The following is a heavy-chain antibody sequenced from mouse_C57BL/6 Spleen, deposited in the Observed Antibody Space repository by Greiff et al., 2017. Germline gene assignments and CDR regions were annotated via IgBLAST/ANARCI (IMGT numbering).Heavy chain of an antibody. J-gene: IGHJ4*01. CDR2: IDPSDSYT. V-gene: IGHV1-69*01. CDR1: GYTFTSYW. Sequence: QVQLQQPGAELVMPGASVKLSCKASGYTFTSYWMHWVKQRPGQGLEWIGEIDPSDSYTNYNQKFKGKSTLTVDKSSSTAYMQLSSRTSEDSAVYYCAATVVAMDYWGQGTSVTVSS. D-gene: IGHD1-1*01. CDR3: AATVVAMDY.